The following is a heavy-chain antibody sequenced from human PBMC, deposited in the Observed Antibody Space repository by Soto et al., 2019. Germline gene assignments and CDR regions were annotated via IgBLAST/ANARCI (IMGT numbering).Heavy chain of an antibody. J-gene: IGHJ4*02. D-gene: IGHD3-10*01. CDR3: ARGGGMSAFGY. V-gene: IGHV4-34*02. CDR1: GGSFSGYY. Sequence: QVQLQQWGAGLLKPSETLSLTCAVYGGSFSGYYWNWIRQPPGKGLEWLGEINHSGSTNYNPSLKSQVTRALDTSQNQYSMKLSSVTAADPAVYYCARGGGMSAFGYWGQGTLVTVSS. CDR2: INHSGST.